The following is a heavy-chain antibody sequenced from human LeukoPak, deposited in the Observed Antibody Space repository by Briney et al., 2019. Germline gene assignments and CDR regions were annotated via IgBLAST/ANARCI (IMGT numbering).Heavy chain of an antibody. Sequence: PGGSLRLSCAASGFTFSSYAMHWVRQAPGKGLEWVAVISYDGSNKYYADSVKGRFTISRDNSKNTLYLQMNSLRAEDTAVYYCARVSLAARLIGYFDYWGQGTLVTVSS. CDR2: ISYDGSNK. CDR3: ARVSLAARLIGYFDY. D-gene: IGHD6-6*01. V-gene: IGHV3-30-3*01. J-gene: IGHJ4*02. CDR1: GFTFSSYA.